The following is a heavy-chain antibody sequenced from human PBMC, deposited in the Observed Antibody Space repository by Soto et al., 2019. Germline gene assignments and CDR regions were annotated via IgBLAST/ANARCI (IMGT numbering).Heavy chain of an antibody. CDR2: NRNKANSYTT. CDR3: ARGLTIFGVVIRNYYYMDV. V-gene: IGHV3-72*01. Sequence: SGGSLRLSCAASGFTFWDHYMDWVGQAPGKGLELVGRNRNKANSYTTEYAASVKGRFTISRDDSKNSLYLQMNSLKTEDTAVYYCARGLTIFGVVIRNYYYMDVWGKGT. CDR1: GFTFWDHY. D-gene: IGHD3-3*01. J-gene: IGHJ6*03.